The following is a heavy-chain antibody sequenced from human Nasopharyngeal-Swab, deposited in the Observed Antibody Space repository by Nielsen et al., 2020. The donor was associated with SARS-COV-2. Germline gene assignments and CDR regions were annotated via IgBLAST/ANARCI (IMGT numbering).Heavy chain of an antibody. V-gene: IGHV1-2*04. D-gene: IGHD6-19*01. CDR2: INPNSGGT. CDR3: ARDSSDPYGMDV. Sequence: ASVKVSCKASGYTFTGYYMHWVRQAPGQGLEWMGWINPNSGGTNYAQKFQGWVTMTRDTSISTAYMELSRLRSDDTAVYHCARDSSDPYGMDVWGQGTTVTVSS. J-gene: IGHJ6*02. CDR1: GYTFTGYY.